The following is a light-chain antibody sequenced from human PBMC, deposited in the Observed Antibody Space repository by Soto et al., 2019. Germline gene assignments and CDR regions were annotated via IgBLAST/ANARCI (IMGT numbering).Light chain of an antibody. CDR2: EGS. V-gene: IGLV2-23*01. Sequence: QSVLTQPASVSGSPGQSITISCTGTSSDVGTYNLVSWHQHHPGKAPKLIIYEGSKRPSGVSNRFSGSKSGNTASLTISGLQADDEADYYCCSFAVGSTLVFGGGTKLTVL. CDR1: SSDVGTYNL. CDR3: CSFAVGSTLV. J-gene: IGLJ2*01.